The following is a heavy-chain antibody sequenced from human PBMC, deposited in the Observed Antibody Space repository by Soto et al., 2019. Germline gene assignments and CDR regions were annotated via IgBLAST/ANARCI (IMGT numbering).Heavy chain of an antibody. Sequence: QVQLVQSGAEVKKPGSSVKVSCKASGGTFSSYAISWVRQAPGQGLEWMGGIIPIFGTANYAQKFQGRVTIXXDXSXNTAYMELSSLRSEDTAVYYCARGNVPTYGERPFDYWGQGTLVTVSS. CDR1: GGTFSSYA. CDR3: ARGNVPTYGERPFDY. D-gene: IGHD4-17*01. V-gene: IGHV1-69*12. J-gene: IGHJ4*02. CDR2: IIPIFGTA.